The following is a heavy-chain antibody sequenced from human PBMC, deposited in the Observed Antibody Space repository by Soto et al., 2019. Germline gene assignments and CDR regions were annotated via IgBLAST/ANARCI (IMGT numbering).Heavy chain of an antibody. CDR2: INVGNGNR. Sequence: QAPLVQSGPEVRKSGASVKIACKASGYTFTDHAVHWVRQASGQGLEWIGWINVGNGNRKYSQTLQGRVTISRDTSASTAYMELNSLESKDTAVYYCAKRTGGYFDSWGQGSLVTVSS. J-gene: IGHJ4*02. D-gene: IGHD1-1*01. V-gene: IGHV1-3*01. CDR3: AKRTGGYFDS. CDR1: GYTFTDHA.